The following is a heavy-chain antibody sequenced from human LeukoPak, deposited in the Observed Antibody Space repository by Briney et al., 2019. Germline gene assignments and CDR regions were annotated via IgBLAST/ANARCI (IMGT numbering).Heavy chain of an antibody. J-gene: IGHJ4*02. CDR2: IYTSGST. D-gene: IGHD3-22*01. Sequence: SETLSLTCTVSGGSISSGSYYWSWIRQPAGKGLEWIGRIYTSGSTNYNPSLKSRVTTSVDTSKNQFSLKLSSVTAADTAVYYCARVTTGGYYNCWGQGTLVTVSS. CDR3: ARVTTGGYYNC. V-gene: IGHV4-61*02. CDR1: GGSISSGSYY.